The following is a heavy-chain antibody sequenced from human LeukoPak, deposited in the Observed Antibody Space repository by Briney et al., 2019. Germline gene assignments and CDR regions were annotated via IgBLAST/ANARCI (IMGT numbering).Heavy chain of an antibody. CDR2: IYSGDRA. CDR3: ARLVTGTTVINSGWFDP. D-gene: IGHD4-23*01. CDR1: GITVRSNY. V-gene: IGHV3-66*04. J-gene: IGHJ5*02. Sequence: GGSLRLSCAASGITVRSNYMNWVRQTPGKALEWVSVIYSGDRAYYADSVKGRFSISRDNSKNTVYLQMNSLRVEDTAAYYCARLVTGTTVINSGWFDPWGQGTLVTVSS.